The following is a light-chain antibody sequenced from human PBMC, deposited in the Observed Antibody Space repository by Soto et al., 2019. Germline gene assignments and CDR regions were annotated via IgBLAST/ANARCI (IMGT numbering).Light chain of an antibody. Sequence: QSVLTQPASVSGSPGQSIAISCTGSSSDVGFYNYISWYQQHPGKVPKVMIYDVTKRPSGVPDRFSGSKSGNTASLTVSALQAEDEADYYCSSFTDGNNLVFGTGTKVTVL. J-gene: IGLJ1*01. CDR2: DVT. CDR3: SSFTDGNNLV. V-gene: IGLV2-8*01. CDR1: SSDVGFYNY.